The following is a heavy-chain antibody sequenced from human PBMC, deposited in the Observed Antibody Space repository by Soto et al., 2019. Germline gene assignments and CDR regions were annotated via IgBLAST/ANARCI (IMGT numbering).Heavy chain of an antibody. J-gene: IGHJ6*02. D-gene: IGHD2-2*01. V-gene: IGHV3-23*01. Sequence: GGSLRLSCAGSGFTFSSYAMTWVRQAPGKGLEWVSTLSDSGGHTYYADSVKGRFTISRDNPKNTLYLQMNSLRAEDTAVYYCAKDSQSVSVSAARVYGMDVGGQGTTVTVSS. CDR1: GFTFSSYA. CDR2: LSDSGGHT. CDR3: AKDSQSVSVSAARVYGMDV.